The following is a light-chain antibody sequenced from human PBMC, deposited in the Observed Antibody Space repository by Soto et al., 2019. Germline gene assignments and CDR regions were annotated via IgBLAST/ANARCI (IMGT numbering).Light chain of an antibody. CDR3: CSYAGSSTHV. CDR1: SSDVGSSNL. V-gene: IGLV2-23*02. J-gene: IGLJ1*01. Sequence: QSALTQPASVSGSPGQSITFSCTGTSSDVGSSNLVSWYQQHPGKAPKLLIYEVSKRPSGASNRFSGSKSGNTASLTISGLQAEDEADYYCCSYAGSSTHVFGTGTKVTVL. CDR2: EVS.